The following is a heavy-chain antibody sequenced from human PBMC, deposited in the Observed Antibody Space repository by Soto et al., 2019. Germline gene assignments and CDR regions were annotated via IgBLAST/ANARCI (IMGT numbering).Heavy chain of an antibody. Sequence: GSLRLSCAASGFTFSTYAMSWLRHAPRKGLEWVSTITTSGGNTYYADSVQGRFTISRDNSKNTLYLQMNSLRAEDTAVYYCAGRYCTNGVCYTNYYYYIDVWGKGTTVTVSS. CDR2: ITTSGGNT. D-gene: IGHD2-8*01. V-gene: IGHV3-23*01. CDR1: GFTFSTYA. J-gene: IGHJ6*03. CDR3: AGRYCTNGVCYTNYYYYIDV.